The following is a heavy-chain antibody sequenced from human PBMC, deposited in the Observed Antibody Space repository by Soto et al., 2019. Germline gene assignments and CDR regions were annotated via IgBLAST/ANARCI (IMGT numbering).Heavy chain of an antibody. CDR3: AREAYGSGNRHFDY. V-gene: IGHV3-74*01. D-gene: IGHD3-10*01. CDR2: INNDESYT. Sequence: EVQLVESGGGLVQPGGSLRLSCTPSGFTFSISWMHWVRQAPGKGLVWVSSINNDESYTTYADSVKGRFTISRDNAKNTLYLQMSSLRAEDTAVYYCAREAYGSGNRHFDYWGQGTLVTVSS. J-gene: IGHJ4*02. CDR1: GFTFSISW.